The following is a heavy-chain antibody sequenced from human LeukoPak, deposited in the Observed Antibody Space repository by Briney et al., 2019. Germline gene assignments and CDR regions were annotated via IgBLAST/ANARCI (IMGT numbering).Heavy chain of an antibody. CDR2: MYTSGTT. CDR1: GGSISSYS. CDR3: ASRDANTAAAFDI. J-gene: IGHJ3*02. V-gene: IGHV4-4*07. Sequence: SETLSLTCTVSGGSISSYSWSWIRQPAGKGLEWIGHMYTSGTTNYNPSLKSRVTMSVDTSKKQFSLKLSSVTAADTAVYYCASRDANTAAAFDIWGQGTMLTVSS. D-gene: IGHD2-21*02.